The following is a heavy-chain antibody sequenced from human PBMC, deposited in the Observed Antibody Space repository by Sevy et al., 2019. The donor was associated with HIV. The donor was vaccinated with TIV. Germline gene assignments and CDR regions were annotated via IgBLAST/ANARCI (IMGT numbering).Heavy chain of an antibody. V-gene: IGHV3-21*04. D-gene: IGHD3-3*01. Sequence: GGSLRLSCAASGFNFRTYSMNWVRQAPGKGLEWLSSISDDSRYIYYSDSVKGRFTISRANAKNLLFLQMNNLRVEDTVIYYGARYFTIFGVVSGIDFWGQGNLVTVSS. CDR2: ISDDSRYI. CDR3: ARYFTIFGVVSGIDF. J-gene: IGHJ5*01. CDR1: GFNFRTYS.